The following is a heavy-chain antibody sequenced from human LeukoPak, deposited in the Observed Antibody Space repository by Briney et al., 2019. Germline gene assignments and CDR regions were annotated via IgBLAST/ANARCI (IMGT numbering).Heavy chain of an antibody. V-gene: IGHV3-30*02. CDR1: GFIFSNYA. D-gene: IGHD5-12*01. Sequence: PGGSLRLSCAASGFIFSNYAMHWVRQAPGKGLEWVTFIRYDGSNKYYAESVKGRFTISRDNSKNTLYLQMNSLRAEDTAVYYCAKDQITSGYSSQFDYWGQGTLVTVSS. J-gene: IGHJ4*02. CDR3: AKDQITSGYSSQFDY. CDR2: IRYDGSNK.